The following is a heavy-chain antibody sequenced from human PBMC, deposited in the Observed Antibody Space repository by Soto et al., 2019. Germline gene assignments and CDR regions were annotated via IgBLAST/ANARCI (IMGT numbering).Heavy chain of an antibody. Sequence: EERLVESGGGLVQPGGSLRLSCAASGFTFSSYWMTWVRQAPGKGLEWVANIKKDESKKSYLDPVRGRFTISRDNAKNSLYLQMDSLTAEDTALYYCARDVSPGSSSWYFDAFDLWGQGTMVTVSS. CDR3: ARDVSPGSSSWYFDAFDL. D-gene: IGHD6-13*01. V-gene: IGHV3-7*05. CDR1: GFTFSSYW. CDR2: IKKDESKK. J-gene: IGHJ3*01.